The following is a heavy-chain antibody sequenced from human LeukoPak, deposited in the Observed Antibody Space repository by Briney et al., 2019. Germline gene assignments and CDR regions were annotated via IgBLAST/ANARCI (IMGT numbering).Heavy chain of an antibody. J-gene: IGHJ6*03. CDR1: GFPLTKLS. CDR2: FDPEDGKT. V-gene: IGHV1-24*01. D-gene: IGHD1-26*01. Sequence: GASVKVSCKVSGFPLTKLSIHWVRQAAGKGLEWMGGFDPEDGKTFYAQKFRGRVSMTEDTSTDTAYLELSSLKSEDAAVYYCAAVRWDLHSAHYYFYMDVWGQGTSVTVSS. CDR3: AAVRWDLHSAHYYFYMDV.